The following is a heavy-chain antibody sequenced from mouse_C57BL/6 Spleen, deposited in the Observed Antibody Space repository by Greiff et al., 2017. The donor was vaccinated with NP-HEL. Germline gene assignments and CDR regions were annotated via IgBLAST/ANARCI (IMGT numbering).Heavy chain of an antibody. D-gene: IGHD2-10*02. CDR2: IDPSDSET. CDR1: GYTFTSYW. V-gene: IGHV1-52*01. CDR3: ARGYGNYWYFDV. Sequence: QVQLQQSGPELVKPGASVKISCKASGYTFTSYWMHWVKQRPIQGLEWIGNIDPSDSETHYNQKFKDKATLTVDKSSSTAYMQLSSLTSEDSAVYYCARGYGNYWYFDVWGTGTTVTVSS. J-gene: IGHJ1*03.